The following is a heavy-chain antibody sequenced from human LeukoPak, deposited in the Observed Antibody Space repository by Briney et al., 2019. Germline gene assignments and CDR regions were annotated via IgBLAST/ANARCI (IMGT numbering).Heavy chain of an antibody. V-gene: IGHV4-34*01. D-gene: IGHD1-14*01. CDR2: INHSGST. CDR1: GGSFSGYY. CDR3: ARRAEYYMDV. J-gene: IGHJ6*03. Sequence: PSETLSLTCAVYGGSFSGYYWSWIRQPPGKGLEWIGEINHSGSTNYNPSLKSRVTISVDTSKNQFSLKLSSVTAADTAVYYCARRAEYYMDVWGKGTTVTVSS.